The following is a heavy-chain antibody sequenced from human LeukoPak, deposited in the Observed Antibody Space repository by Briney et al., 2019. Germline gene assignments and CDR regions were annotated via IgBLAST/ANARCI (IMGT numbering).Heavy chain of an antibody. CDR3: AKSGSYLEYLQH. CDR1: GDSVSGNIAT. V-gene: IGHV6-1*01. D-gene: IGHD1-26*01. CDR2: TYYRSRWHN. J-gene: IGHJ1*01. Sequence: SQTLSLTCAISGDSVSGNIATWNWIRQSPSRGLEWLGRTYYRSRWHNVYAESVKSRITINPDTSKNQFSLLLNSVTPEDTAVYYCAKSGSYLEYLQHWGQGTPVTVSS.